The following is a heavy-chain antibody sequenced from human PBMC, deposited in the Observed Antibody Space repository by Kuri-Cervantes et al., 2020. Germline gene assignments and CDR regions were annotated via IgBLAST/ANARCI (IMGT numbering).Heavy chain of an antibody. CDR1: GFTFSSYD. CDR3: VKDISIKVVYSNSAFDY. J-gene: IGHJ4*02. D-gene: IGHD2-8*02. CDR2: ISSSSSYI. Sequence: GESLKISCLASGFTFSSYDMSWVRQAPGKGLEWVSSISSSSSYIYYADSVKGRFTIPRDNAKNSVYLQMNSLRPEDTAFYYCVKDISIKVVYSNSAFDYWGQGTLVTVSS. V-gene: IGHV3-21*04.